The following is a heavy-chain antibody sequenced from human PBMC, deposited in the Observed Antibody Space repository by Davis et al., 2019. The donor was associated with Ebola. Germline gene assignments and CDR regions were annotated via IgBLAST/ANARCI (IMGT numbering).Heavy chain of an antibody. CDR1: GYTFKNSA. Sequence: AASVKVSCKASGYTFKNSAISWVRQAPGQGLEWMGWISAYNGNTASAQILQGRVTLTTDTSTGTAYMELRSLRSDDTAVYFCARTSIVGTTTTASDVWGQGTLVTVSS. CDR2: ISAYNGNT. CDR3: ARTSIVGTTTTASDV. D-gene: IGHD1-26*01. J-gene: IGHJ3*01. V-gene: IGHV1-18*01.